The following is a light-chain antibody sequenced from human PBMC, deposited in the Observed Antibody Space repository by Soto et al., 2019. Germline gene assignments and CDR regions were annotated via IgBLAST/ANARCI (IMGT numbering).Light chain of an antibody. CDR1: SSDIGVSNS. J-gene: IGLJ2*01. Sequence: QSALTQPASVSGSPGQSITISCTGTSSDIGVSNSVSWYQQHPDKAPKLILYEVSDRPSGISDRFSGSKSGNTASLTISGLQAEDEAHYYCFSFISDNPRVFGGGTKLTVL. V-gene: IGLV2-14*03. CDR2: EVS. CDR3: FSFISDNPRV.